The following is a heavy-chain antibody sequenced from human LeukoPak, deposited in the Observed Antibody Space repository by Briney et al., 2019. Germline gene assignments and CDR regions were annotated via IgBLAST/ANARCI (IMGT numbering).Heavy chain of an antibody. D-gene: IGHD1-26*01. J-gene: IGHJ3*02. Sequence: AASVKVSCKACGGTFSSYASSWVRQAPGQGLEWMGGIIPIFGTANYAQKFQGRVTITADKSTSTAYMELSSLRSEDTAVYYCARDPDPGRRAFDIWGQGTMVTVSS. V-gene: IGHV1-69*06. CDR1: GGTFSSYA. CDR2: IIPIFGTA. CDR3: ARDPDPGRRAFDI.